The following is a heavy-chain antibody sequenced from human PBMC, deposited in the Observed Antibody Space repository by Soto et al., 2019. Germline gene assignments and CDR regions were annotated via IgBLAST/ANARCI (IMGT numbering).Heavy chain of an antibody. CDR3: TTDLLYSSGWYYFDY. CDR2: IKSKTDGGTT. V-gene: IGHV3-15*01. J-gene: IGHJ4*02. D-gene: IGHD6-19*01. Sequence: LRLSCAASGFTFSNAWMSWVRQAPGKGLEWVGRIKSKTDGGTTDYAAPVKGRFTISRDDSKNTLYLQMNSLKTEDTAVYYCTTDLLYSSGWYYFDYWGQGTLVTVSS. CDR1: GFTFSNAW.